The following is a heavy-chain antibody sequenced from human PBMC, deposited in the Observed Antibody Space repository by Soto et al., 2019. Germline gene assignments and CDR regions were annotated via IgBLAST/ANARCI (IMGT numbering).Heavy chain of an antibody. CDR3: TTLSRYCSGGSCYTY. Sequence: GGSLRLSCAASGFTFSSYAMSWVRQAPGKGLEWVSAISGSGGSTYYADSVKGRFTISRDNSKNTLYLQMNSLRAEDTAVYYCTTLSRYCSGGSCYTYWGQGTLVTVSS. CDR1: GFTFSSYA. J-gene: IGHJ4*02. V-gene: IGHV3-23*01. CDR2: ISGSGGST. D-gene: IGHD2-15*01.